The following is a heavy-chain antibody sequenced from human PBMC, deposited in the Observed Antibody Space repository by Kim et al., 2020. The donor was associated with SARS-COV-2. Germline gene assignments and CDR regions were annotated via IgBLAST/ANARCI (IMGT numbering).Heavy chain of an antibody. D-gene: IGHD6-19*01. CDR3: ARDPVAGMGY. J-gene: IGHJ4*02. V-gene: IGHV4-39*07. CDR2: IYYSGST. Sequence: SETLSLTCTVSGGSISSSSYYWGWIRQPPGKGLEWIGSIYYSGSTYYNPSLKSRVTISVDTSKNQFSLKLSSVTAADTAVYYCARDPVAGMGYWGQGTLVTVSS. CDR1: GGSISSSSYY.